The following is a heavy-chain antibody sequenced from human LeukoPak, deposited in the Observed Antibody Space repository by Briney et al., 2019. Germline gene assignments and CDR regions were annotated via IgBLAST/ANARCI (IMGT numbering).Heavy chain of an antibody. CDR2: INPSGGST. D-gene: IGHD6-6*01. J-gene: IGHJ3*02. V-gene: IGHV1-46*01. CDR3: ARYGRGSSSSHAFDI. Sequence: ASVKVSRKASGYTFTSYYMHWVRQAPGQGLEWMGIINPSGGSTSYAQKFQGRVTMARDTSTSTVYMELSSLRSEDTAVYYCARYGRGSSSSHAFDIWGQGTMVTVSS. CDR1: GYTFTSYY.